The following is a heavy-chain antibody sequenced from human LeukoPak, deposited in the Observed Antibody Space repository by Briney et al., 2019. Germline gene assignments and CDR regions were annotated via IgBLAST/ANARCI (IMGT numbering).Heavy chain of an antibody. CDR3: ARSWLPPYYYYGMDV. J-gene: IGHJ6*02. CDR2: INTNTGNP. V-gene: IGHV7-4-1*02. CDR1: GYTFTSYA. Sequence: ASVKVSCKASGYTFTSYAMNWVRQAPGQGLEWMGWINTNTGNPTYAQGFTGRFVFSLDTSVSTAYLQISSLKAEDTVVYYCARSWLPPYYYYGMDVWGQGTTVTVSS. D-gene: IGHD5-12*01.